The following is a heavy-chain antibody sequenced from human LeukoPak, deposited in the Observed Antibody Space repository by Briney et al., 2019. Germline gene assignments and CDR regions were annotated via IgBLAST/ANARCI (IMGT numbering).Heavy chain of an antibody. D-gene: IGHD6-19*01. Sequence: ASVKVSCKVSGYTLTELSMHWVRQAPGKGLEWVGGFDPEDGETIYAQKFQGRVTMTEDTSTDTAYMELSSLRTEDTAVYYCATWEAVAGNFDYWGQGTLVTVSS. CDR1: GYTLTELS. CDR3: ATWEAVAGNFDY. V-gene: IGHV1-24*01. CDR2: FDPEDGET. J-gene: IGHJ4*02.